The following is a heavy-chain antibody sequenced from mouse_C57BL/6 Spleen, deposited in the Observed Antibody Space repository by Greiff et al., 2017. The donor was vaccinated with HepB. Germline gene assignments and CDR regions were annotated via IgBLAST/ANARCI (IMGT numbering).Heavy chain of an antibody. CDR3: ARGTGTDPRAWFAY. J-gene: IGHJ3*01. Sequence: QVQLQQSGPELVKPGASVKISCKASGYAFSSSWMNWVKQRPGKGLEWIGRIYPGDGDTNYNGKFKGKATLTADKSSSTAYMQLSSLTSEDSAVYFCARGTGTDPRAWFAYWGQGTLVTVSA. CDR1: GYAFSSSW. V-gene: IGHV1-82*01. CDR2: IYPGDGDT. D-gene: IGHD4-1*01.